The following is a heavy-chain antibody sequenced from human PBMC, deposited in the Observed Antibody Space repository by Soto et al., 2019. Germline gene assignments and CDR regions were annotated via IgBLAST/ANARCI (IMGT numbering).Heavy chain of an antibody. Sequence: SETLSLTCSVSGDSISGYYWSWIRQPPGGGLEWIGDMSDSVRTTYSPSLRSRVFMSIDTSKNQFSLRLTSVTAADTAVYYCAREATAYHPHTFNYWGQGTLVTVSS. CDR1: GDSISGYY. D-gene: IGHD3-16*01. CDR2: MSDSVRT. J-gene: IGHJ4*02. V-gene: IGHV4-59*12. CDR3: AREATAYHPHTFNY.